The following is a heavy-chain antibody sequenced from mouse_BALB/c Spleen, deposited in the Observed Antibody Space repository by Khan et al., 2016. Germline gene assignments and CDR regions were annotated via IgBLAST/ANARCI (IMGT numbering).Heavy chain of an antibody. J-gene: IGHJ2*01. Sequence: QVQLKQSGAELVRPGTSVKVSCKASGYAFTNYLIEWVKQRPGQGLEWIGVINPGSGGTNYNEKFKGKATLTADKSSSTAYMQLSSLTSDDSAVYFCARAHDYDDYFDYWGQGTTLTVSS. D-gene: IGHD2-4*01. V-gene: IGHV1-54*01. CDR3: ARAHDYDDYFDY. CDR2: INPGSGGT. CDR1: GYAFTNYL.